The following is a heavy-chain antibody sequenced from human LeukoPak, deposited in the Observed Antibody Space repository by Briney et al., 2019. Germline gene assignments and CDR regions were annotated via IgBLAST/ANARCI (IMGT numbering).Heavy chain of an antibody. J-gene: IGHJ4*02. V-gene: IGHV4-34*01. D-gene: IGHD2-2*01. CDR3: VRRTRVAMPNVIDLISDL. Sequence: SETLALTCDVYGDSLSGHYWSWIRQPPGKGLEWIGEITDGGRTSYSPSLKSRATISIVPSQRQFSLELHSVTAADTAIYYCVRRTRVAMPNVIDLISDLWGQGALVSVSS. CDR1: GDSLSGHY. CDR2: ITDGGRT.